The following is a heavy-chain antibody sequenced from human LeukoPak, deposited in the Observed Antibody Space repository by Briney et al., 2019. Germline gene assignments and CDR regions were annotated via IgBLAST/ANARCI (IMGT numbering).Heavy chain of an antibody. V-gene: IGHV3-21*01. CDR2: ISSSSSYI. CDR1: GFTFSSYS. Sequence: TGGSLRLSCAASGFTFSSYSMNWVRQSPGKGLEWVSSISSSSSYIYYADSVKGRFTISRDNAKNSLDLQMNSLRAEDTAVYYCARDGDYDYVWGSYRQFDYWGQGTLVTVSS. J-gene: IGHJ4*02. CDR3: ARDGDYDYVWGSYRQFDY. D-gene: IGHD3-16*02.